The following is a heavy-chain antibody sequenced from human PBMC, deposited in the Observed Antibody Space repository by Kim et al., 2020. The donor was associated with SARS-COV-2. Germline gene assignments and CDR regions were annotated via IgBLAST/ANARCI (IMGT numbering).Heavy chain of an antibody. V-gene: IGHV4-59*01. Sequence: SETLSLTCTVSGGSISSYYWSWIRQPPGKGLEWIGYIYYSGSTNYNPSLKSRVTISVDTSKNQFSLKLSSVTAADTAVYYCARVSSGYYRAIDYWGQGTLVTVSS. CDR1: GGSISSYY. J-gene: IGHJ4*02. CDR3: ARVSSGYYRAIDY. CDR2: IYYSGST. D-gene: IGHD3-22*01.